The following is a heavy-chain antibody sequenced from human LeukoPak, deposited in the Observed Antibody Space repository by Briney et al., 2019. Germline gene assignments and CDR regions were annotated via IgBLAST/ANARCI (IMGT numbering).Heavy chain of an antibody. CDR2: IYYCGST. CDR3: AREDTIFGAYYYYYMDV. V-gene: IGHV4-39*07. J-gene: IGHJ6*03. Sequence: SETLSLTCTVSGGSISSSSYYWGWTRQPPGKGLEWIGSIYYCGSTYYNPSLKSRVTISVDTSKNQFSLKLSSVTAADTAVYYCAREDTIFGAYYYYYMDVWGKGTTVTVSS. CDR1: GGSISSSSYY. D-gene: IGHD3-3*01.